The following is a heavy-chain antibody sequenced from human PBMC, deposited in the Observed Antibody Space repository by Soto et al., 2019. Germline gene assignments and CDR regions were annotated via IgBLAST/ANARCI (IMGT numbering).Heavy chain of an antibody. Sequence: GGSLRLSCAASGFTFSSYAMHWVRQAPGKGLEWVAVISYDGSNKYYADSVKGRFTISRDNSKNTLYLQMNSLRAEDTAVYYCARERYDSSGRYFDYWGQGTLVTVSS. D-gene: IGHD3-22*01. V-gene: IGHV3-30-3*01. CDR2: ISYDGSNK. CDR3: ARERYDSSGRYFDY. CDR1: GFTFSSYA. J-gene: IGHJ4*02.